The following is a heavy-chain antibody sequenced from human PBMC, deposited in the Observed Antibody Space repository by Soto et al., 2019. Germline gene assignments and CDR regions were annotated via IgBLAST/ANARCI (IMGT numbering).Heavy chain of an antibody. J-gene: IGHJ3*02. CDR3: ARGDNSGAFDI. V-gene: IGHV1-69*02. D-gene: IGHD1-20*01. CDR2: IIPILGIA. CDR1: GGTFSSYT. Sequence: QVQLVQSGAEVKKPGSSVKVSCKASGGTFSSYTISWVRQAPEQGLEWMGRIIPILGIANYAQKFQGRVTSTEDKSTSTAYMELSSLRSEDAAVYYCARGDNSGAFDIWGQGTMVTVSS.